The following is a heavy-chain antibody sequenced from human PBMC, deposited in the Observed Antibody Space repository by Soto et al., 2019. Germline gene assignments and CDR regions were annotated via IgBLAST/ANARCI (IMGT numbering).Heavy chain of an antibody. CDR1: GYTFTSYG. J-gene: IGHJ5*02. D-gene: IGHD3-10*01. V-gene: IGHV1-18*01. CDR2: ISAYNGNT. Sequence: SVKVSCKASGYTFTSYGISWVRQAPGQGLEWMGWISAYNGNTNYGQKLQGRVTMTTDTSASTAYMELRSLRSDDTAVYYCARAMVRGSSFDPWGQGTLVTVVS. CDR3: ARAMVRGSSFDP.